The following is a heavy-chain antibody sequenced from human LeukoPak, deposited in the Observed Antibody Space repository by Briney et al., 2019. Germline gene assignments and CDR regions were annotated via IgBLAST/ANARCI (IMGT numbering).Heavy chain of an antibody. D-gene: IGHD1-26*01. J-gene: IGHJ4*02. CDR2: ISSSSSYI. Sequence: GGSLRLSCAASGFTFSSYSMNWVRQAPGKGLEWVSSISSSSSYIYYADSVKGRLTISRDNAKNSLYLQMNSLRAEDTAVYYCARDDDGFSGSSPHDYWGQGTLVTVSS. CDR3: ARDDDGFSGSSPHDY. CDR1: GFTFSSYS. V-gene: IGHV3-21*01.